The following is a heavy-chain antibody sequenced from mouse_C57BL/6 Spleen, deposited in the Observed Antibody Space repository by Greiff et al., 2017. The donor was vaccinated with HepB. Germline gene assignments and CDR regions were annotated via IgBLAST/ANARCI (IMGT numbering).Heavy chain of an antibody. CDR1: GYTFTDYE. CDR3: TRGGLTGFPFAY. CDR2: IDPETGGT. Sequence: QVQLQQSGAELVRPGASVTLSCKASGYTFTDYEMHWVKQTPVHGLEWIGAIDPETGGTAYNQKFKGKAILTADKSSSTAYMELRSLTSEDSAVYYCTRGGLTGFPFAYWGQGTLVTVSA. D-gene: IGHD4-1*01. V-gene: IGHV1-15*01. J-gene: IGHJ3*01.